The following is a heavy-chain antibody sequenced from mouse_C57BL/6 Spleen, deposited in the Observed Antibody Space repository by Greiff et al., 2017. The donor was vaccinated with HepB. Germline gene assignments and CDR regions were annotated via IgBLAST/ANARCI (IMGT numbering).Heavy chain of an antibody. J-gene: IGHJ1*03. CDR1: GYTFTSYW. V-gene: IGHV1-52*01. Sequence: QVQLQQPGAELVRPGSSVKLSCKASGYTFTSYWMHWVKQRPIQGLEWIGNIDPSDSETHYNQKFKDKATLTVDKSSSTAYMQLSSLTSEDAAVYYYSGWGGSSYDWYFDVWGTGTTVTVSS. CDR3: SGWGGSSYDWYFDV. D-gene: IGHD1-1*01. CDR2: IDPSDSET.